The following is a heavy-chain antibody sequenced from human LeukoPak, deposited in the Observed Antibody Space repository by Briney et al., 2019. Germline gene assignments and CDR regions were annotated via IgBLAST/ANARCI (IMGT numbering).Heavy chain of an antibody. CDR1: GYTFTTYG. V-gene: IGHV1-18*01. Sequence: APVKVSCKASGYTFTTYGISWVRQAPGQGLEWMGWISGYNGNTNYAQKLQGRVTMTADTSTSSVYMELRSLRSDDTAVYYCARDIVVVTANDYYYGMDVWGQGTTVTVSS. CDR3: ARDIVVVTANDYYYGMDV. J-gene: IGHJ6*02. CDR2: ISGYNGNT. D-gene: IGHD2-21*02.